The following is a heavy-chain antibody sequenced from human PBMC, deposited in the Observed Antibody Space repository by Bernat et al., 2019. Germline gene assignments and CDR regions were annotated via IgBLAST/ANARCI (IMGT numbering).Heavy chain of an antibody. J-gene: IGHJ4*02. V-gene: IGHV3-30*01. D-gene: IGHD3-16*01. CDR1: GFTFSSYA. CDR3: ARDTLNDY. CDR2: ISYDGSNK. Sequence: QVQLVESGGGVVQPGRSLRLSCAASGFTFSSYAMHWVRQAPGKGLEWVAVISYDGSNKYYADSVKGRFTISGDNSKNTLYLQMNSLRAEDTAVYYCARDTLNDYWGQGTLVTVSS.